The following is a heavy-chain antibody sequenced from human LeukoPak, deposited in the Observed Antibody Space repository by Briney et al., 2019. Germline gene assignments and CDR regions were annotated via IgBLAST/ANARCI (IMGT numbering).Heavy chain of an antibody. CDR2: VWFDGSNK. V-gene: IGHV3-33*01. J-gene: IGHJ4*02. Sequence: GRSLRLSCAASGFTFSTYGMHWVRQAPGKGLEWVAVVWFDGSNKFYVDSVKGRFTISRDNAKNSLYLQMNSLRDEDTAVYYCVRDHYYSFDYWGQGTLVTVSS. CDR3: VRDHYYSFDY. D-gene: IGHD2/OR15-2a*01. CDR1: GFTFSTYG.